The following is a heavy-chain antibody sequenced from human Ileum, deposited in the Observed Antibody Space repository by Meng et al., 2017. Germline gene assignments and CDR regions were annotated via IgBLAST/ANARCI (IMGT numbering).Heavy chain of an antibody. Sequence: GESLKISCAASGFTFDDYGMSWVRQAPGKGLEWVSGINWSGGSTGYADSVKGRFTISRDNAKNSLYLQMNSLRAEDTALYYCARMVGAAAGQNWFDPWGQGTLVTVSS. CDR2: INWSGGST. D-gene: IGHD6-13*01. V-gene: IGHV3-20*04. CDR1: GFTFDDYG. J-gene: IGHJ5*02. CDR3: ARMVGAAAGQNWFDP.